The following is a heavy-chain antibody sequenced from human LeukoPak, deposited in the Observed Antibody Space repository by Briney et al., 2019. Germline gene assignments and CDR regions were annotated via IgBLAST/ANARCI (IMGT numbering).Heavy chain of an antibody. Sequence: SVKVSCKASGGTFSSYAISWVRQAPGQGLEWMGGIIPIFGTANYAQKFQGRVTITADESTSTAYMELSSLRSEDTAVYYCARQWFGELSIRFGPWGQGTLVTVSS. J-gene: IGHJ5*02. CDR1: GGTFSSYA. CDR3: ARQWFGELSIRFGP. D-gene: IGHD3-10*01. CDR2: IIPIFGTA. V-gene: IGHV1-69*01.